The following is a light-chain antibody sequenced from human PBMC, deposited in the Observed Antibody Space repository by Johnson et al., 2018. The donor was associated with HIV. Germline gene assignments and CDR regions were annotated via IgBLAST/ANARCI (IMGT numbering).Light chain of an antibody. V-gene: IGLV1-51*01. CDR1: SSNIGKNY. J-gene: IGLJ1*01. Sequence: QSVLTQPPSVSAAPGQRVTISCSGSSSNIGKNYVSWYQQFPGTAPKLLIYDNNKRPSGIPDRFSGSKSGTSATLGISGLQTGDEADYYCGTWDGSLSAGAVFGTGTKVTVL. CDR2: DNN. CDR3: GTWDGSLSAGAV.